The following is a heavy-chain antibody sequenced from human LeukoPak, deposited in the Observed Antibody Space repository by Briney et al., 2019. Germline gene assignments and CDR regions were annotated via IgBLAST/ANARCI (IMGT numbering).Heavy chain of an antibody. J-gene: IGHJ6*03. D-gene: IGHD4-17*01. CDR2: ISGYNGDT. V-gene: IGHV1-18*01. CDR1: GYPFSSCG. CDR3: ARGSLTTVIPYYYYYYMDV. Sequence: ASVKVSCKTFGYPFSSCGINWVRQAPGQGLEWMGWISGYNGDTNYAQKFQGRVTMTTDTSTNTAYMDLRRLRSDDTAVYYCARGSLTTVIPYYYYYYMDVWGKGTTVTISS.